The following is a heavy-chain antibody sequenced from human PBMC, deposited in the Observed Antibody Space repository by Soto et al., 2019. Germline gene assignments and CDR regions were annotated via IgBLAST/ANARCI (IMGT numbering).Heavy chain of an antibody. CDR2: IHTGGKT. D-gene: IGHD3-10*01. CDR3: ATGGSKRVRGAIVEVFRLEF. V-gene: IGHV3-53*02. Sequence: ELQLVESGGGLIQPGGSLRLSCAASGFTVTRNYMTWVRLAPGKGLECVSTIHTGGKTFYTDSAKGRFTVSRDASKNTVDLQMNTLSVEDTAVYYCATGGSKRVRGAIVEVFRLEFWGRGPVVTVSS. J-gene: IGHJ4*02. CDR1: GFTVTRNY.